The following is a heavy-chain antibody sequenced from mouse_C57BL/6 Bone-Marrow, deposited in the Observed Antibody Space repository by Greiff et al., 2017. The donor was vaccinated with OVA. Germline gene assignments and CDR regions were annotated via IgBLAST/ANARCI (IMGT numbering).Heavy chain of an antibody. CDR2: IDPETGGT. Sequence: VQLQESGAELVRPGASVTLSCKASGYTFTDYEMHWVKQTPVHGLEWIGAIDPETGGTAYNQKFKGKAILTADKSSSTAYMELRSLTSEDAAVYYCLPGYWYFDVWGTGTTVTVSS. J-gene: IGHJ1*03. V-gene: IGHV1-15*01. CDR3: LPGYWYFDV. CDR1: GYTFTDYE.